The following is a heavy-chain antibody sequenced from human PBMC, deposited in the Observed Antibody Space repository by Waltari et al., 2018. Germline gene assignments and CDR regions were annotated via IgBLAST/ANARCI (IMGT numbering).Heavy chain of an antibody. V-gene: IGHV3-30*07. CDR3: ARDGYSGHLDP. CDR2: ISYDGSKK. Sequence: QAQLVESGGGAVQPGRSLSLSCAASGFRFTRFALHWVRQAPGKGPEWLAVISYDGSKKFYAESVKGRFTISRDNSKNVVYLQVDSLRPEDTAVYYCARDGYSGHLDPWGQGTLVTVSS. J-gene: IGHJ5*02. CDR1: GFRFTRFA. D-gene: IGHD5-12*01.